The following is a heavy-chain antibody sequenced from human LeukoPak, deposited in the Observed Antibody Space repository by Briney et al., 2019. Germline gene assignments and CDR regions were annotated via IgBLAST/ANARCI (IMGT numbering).Heavy chain of an antibody. CDR1: GGSISSSSYN. Sequence: PSETLSLTCIVSGGSISSSSYNWGWIRQPPGEGLEWIGSIYYSGSTYYNPSLKSRVTISVDTSKNQFSLKLSSVTAADTAVYYCARDQGLGDAFDIWGQGTMVTVSS. V-gene: IGHV4-39*07. CDR2: IYYSGST. J-gene: IGHJ3*02. D-gene: IGHD3/OR15-3a*01. CDR3: ARDQGLGDAFDI.